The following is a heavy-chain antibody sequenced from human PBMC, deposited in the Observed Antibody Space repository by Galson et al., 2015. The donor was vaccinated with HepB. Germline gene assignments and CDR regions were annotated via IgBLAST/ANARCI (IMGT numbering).Heavy chain of an antibody. D-gene: IGHD5-18*01. V-gene: IGHV3-30*18. CDR3: AKDMLQLWFPGDF. Sequence: SLRLSCAASGFTFSSYGMHWVRQAPGKGLEWVATISYDGSNKYYADSVRGRFTISRDNSKNTLFLQVNNLIAEDTAVYCCAKDMLQLWFPGDFWGQGTLVTVSS. CDR2: ISYDGSNK. J-gene: IGHJ4*02. CDR1: GFTFSSYG.